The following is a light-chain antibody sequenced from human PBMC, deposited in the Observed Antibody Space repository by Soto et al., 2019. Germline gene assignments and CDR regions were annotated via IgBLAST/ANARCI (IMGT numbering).Light chain of an antibody. Sequence: DIQMTQSPASLSASVGDRVTITCRASQSISSYLNWYQQKPGKAPKFLIFAASRLQSGVPSRFSGSGSGTDFTLAINSLQPEDVATYYCQQGYFTPRTFGQGTQLEIK. CDR2: AAS. V-gene: IGKV1-39*01. CDR3: QQGYFTPRT. CDR1: QSISSY. J-gene: IGKJ2*01.